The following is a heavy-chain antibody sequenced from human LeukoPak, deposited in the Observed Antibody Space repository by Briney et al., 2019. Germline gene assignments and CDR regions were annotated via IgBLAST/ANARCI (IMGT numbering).Heavy chain of an antibody. V-gene: IGHV4-39*07. CDR1: GGSIRSSSYY. CDR2: IYYTGRT. J-gene: IGHJ4*02. D-gene: IGHD3-10*01. Sequence: NSSETLSLTCTVSGGSIRSSSYYWGWIRQPPGKGLEWIGSIYYTGRTSYNPSLKSRVTISVDTSKNQFSLKLSSVTAADTAVYYCAREVLLWFGELGHFDYWGQGTLVTVSS. CDR3: AREVLLWFGELGHFDY.